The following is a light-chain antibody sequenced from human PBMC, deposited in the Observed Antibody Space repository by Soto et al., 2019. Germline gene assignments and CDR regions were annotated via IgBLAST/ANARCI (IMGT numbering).Light chain of an antibody. CDR3: SSFAGSHYV. V-gene: IGLV2-8*01. J-gene: IGLJ1*01. CDR2: DVL. CDR1: SSDVGGYEY. Sequence: LTQPPSPSGSPGQSVTISCTGTSSDVGGYEYVSWYQQHPGKAPKLIIYDVLKRPSGVPDRFSGSKSANTASLTVSGLQAEDEADYYCSSFAGSHYVFGTGTKVTVL.